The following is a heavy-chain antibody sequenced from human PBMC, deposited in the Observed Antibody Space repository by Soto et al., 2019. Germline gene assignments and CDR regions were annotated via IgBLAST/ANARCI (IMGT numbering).Heavy chain of an antibody. J-gene: IGHJ6*02. CDR3: ARDLGRGYSGHGTRYYYYGMDV. CDR2: ISAYNGNT. CDR1: GYTFTSYG. Sequence: ASVKVSCKASGYTFTSYGISWVRQAPGQGLEWMGWISAYNGNTNYAQKLQGRVTMTTDTSTSTAYMELRSLRSDDTAVYYCARDLGRGYSGHGTRYYYYGMDVWGQGTTVPVS. V-gene: IGHV1-18*04. D-gene: IGHD5-12*01.